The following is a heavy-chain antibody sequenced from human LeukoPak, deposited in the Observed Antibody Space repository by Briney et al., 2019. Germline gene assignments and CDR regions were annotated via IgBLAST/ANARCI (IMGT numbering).Heavy chain of an antibody. D-gene: IGHD3-22*01. CDR3: ARSPGITMIVVVNY. V-gene: IGHV4-38-2*01. CDR2: IYHSGST. CDR1: GYSISSGYY. J-gene: IGHJ4*02. Sequence: SETLSLTCAVSGYSISSGYYWGWIRQPPGKGLEWIGSIYHSGSTYYNPSLKSRVTISVDTSKNQFSLNLSSVTAADTAVYYCARSPGITMIVVVNYWGQGTLVTVSS.